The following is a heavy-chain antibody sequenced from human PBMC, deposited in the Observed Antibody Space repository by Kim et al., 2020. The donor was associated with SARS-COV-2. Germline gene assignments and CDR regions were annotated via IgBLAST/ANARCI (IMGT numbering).Heavy chain of an antibody. CDR1: GYTFTSYA. D-gene: IGHD6-6*01. CDR2: INAGNGNT. Sequence: ASVKVSCKASGYTFTSYAMHWVRQAPGQRLEWMGWINAGNGNTKYSQKFQGRVTITRDTSASTAYMELSSLRSEDTAVYYCARDYSSSSMGAYWFAPWGQGTLVTVSS. V-gene: IGHV1-3*01. J-gene: IGHJ5*02. CDR3: ARDYSSSSMGAYWFAP.